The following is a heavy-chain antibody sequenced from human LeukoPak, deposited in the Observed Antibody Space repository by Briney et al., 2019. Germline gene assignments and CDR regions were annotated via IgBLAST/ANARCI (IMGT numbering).Heavy chain of an antibody. V-gene: IGHV4-39*02. CDR3: ARESDPTGYFDY. CDR2: IYYSGST. Sequence: SETLSLTCTVSGGSISSSSYYWGWIRRPPGKGLEWIGSIYYSGSTYYNPSLKSRVTISVDTSKNQFSLKLSSVTAADTAVYYCARESDPTGYFDYWGQGTLVTVSS. J-gene: IGHJ4*02. CDR1: GGSISSSSYY.